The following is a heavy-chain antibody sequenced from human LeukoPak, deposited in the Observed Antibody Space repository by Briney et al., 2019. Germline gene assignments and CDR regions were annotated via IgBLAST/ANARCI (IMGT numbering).Heavy chain of an antibody. D-gene: IGHD4-17*01. V-gene: IGHV1-46*03. CDR3: ASDDYGDYHFDN. Sequence: GASVKVPCKASGYTFTSYYMHWVRQAPGQGLEWMGTINPSGGSTNYAQKFQGRVTMTRDTSTSTVHMELSSLRSEDTAVYYCASDDYGDYHFDNWGQGTLVTVSS. CDR1: GYTFTSYY. J-gene: IGHJ4*02. CDR2: INPSGGST.